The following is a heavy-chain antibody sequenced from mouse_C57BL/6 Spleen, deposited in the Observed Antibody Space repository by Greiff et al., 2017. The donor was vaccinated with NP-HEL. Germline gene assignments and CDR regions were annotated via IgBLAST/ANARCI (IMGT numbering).Heavy chain of an antibody. V-gene: IGHV1-82*01. CDR3: APTAQAWLAY. CDR1: GYAFSSSW. Sequence: QLQQSGPELVKPGASVKISCKASGYAFSSSWMNWVKQRPGKGLEWIGRIYPGDGDTNYNGKFKGKATLTADKPSSPAYMQLSSLTSEDSAVYFCAPTAQAWLAYWGQGTLVTVSA. CDR2: IYPGDGDT. J-gene: IGHJ3*01. D-gene: IGHD3-2*02.